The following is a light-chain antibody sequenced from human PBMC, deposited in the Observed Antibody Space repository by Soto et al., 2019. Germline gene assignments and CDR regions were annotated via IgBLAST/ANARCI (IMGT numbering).Light chain of an antibody. CDR2: DVT. J-gene: IGLJ1*01. CDR3: SSYTSSSTYV. V-gene: IGLV2-18*02. Sequence: QSVRTQPPSVSGSPGQSVAISCTGTSSDVGNSNGVSWYQQAPGTAPKLMIYDVTNRPSGVPDRFSGSKSGNTASLTISGLQAEDEADYYCSSYTSSSTYVFGTGTKVTVL. CDR1: SSDVGNSNG.